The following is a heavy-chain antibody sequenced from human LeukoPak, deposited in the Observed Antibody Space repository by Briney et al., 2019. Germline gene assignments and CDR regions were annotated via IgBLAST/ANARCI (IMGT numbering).Heavy chain of an antibody. CDR1: GFTFSSYA. CDR3: AKHMITFGGVIVIGPFDY. D-gene: IGHD3-16*02. V-gene: IGHV3-23*01. CDR2: ISGSGGST. Sequence: GGSLRLSCAASGFTFSSYAMSWVRQAPGKGLEWVSAISGSGGSTYYADSVKGRFTISRDNSKNTLYLQMNSLRAQDTAVYYCAKHMITFGGVIVIGPFDYWGQGTLVTVSS. J-gene: IGHJ4*02.